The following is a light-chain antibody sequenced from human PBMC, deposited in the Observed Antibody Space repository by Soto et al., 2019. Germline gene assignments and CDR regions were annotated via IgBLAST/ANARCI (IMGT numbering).Light chain of an antibody. V-gene: IGKV3-20*01. CDR2: GGS. CDR3: QQYYSSRT. J-gene: IGKJ1*01. CDR1: QSVGSRW. Sequence: EIVLTQSPGTVSLSPGERATLSCRASQSVGSRWLAWYQQKPGQAPRVLIYGGSNRATGIPDRFSGSGSGTDFTLTSSRLEPEDVAVYYCQQYYSSRTFGQGTKVEMK.